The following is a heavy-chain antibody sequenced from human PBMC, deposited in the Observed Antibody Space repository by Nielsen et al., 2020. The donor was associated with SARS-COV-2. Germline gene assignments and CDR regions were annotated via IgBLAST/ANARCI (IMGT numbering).Heavy chain of an antibody. D-gene: IGHD3-22*01. CDR3: ASRLYYYDSSGYPLD. Sequence: SETLSLTCTVSGGSISSSSYYWGWIRQPPGKGLEWIGSIYYSGSTYYNPSLKSRVTISVDTSKNQFSLKLSSVTAVDTAVYYCASRLYYYDSSGYPLDWGQGTLVTVSS. V-gene: IGHV4-39*01. CDR1: GGSISSSSYY. J-gene: IGHJ4*02. CDR2: IYYSGST.